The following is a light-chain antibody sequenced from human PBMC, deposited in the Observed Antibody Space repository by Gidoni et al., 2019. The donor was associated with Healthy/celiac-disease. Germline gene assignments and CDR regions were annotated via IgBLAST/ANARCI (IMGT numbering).Light chain of an antibody. CDR3: QQYGSAPWT. V-gene: IGKV3-20*01. CDR1: QSVSSSY. CDR2: GAS. J-gene: IGKJ1*01. Sequence: EIVLSQSPGTLSLSPGERATLSRRASQSVSSSYLAWYQQKPGQAPRLLIYGASSRATGIPDRLSGSGSGTDFTLTISRLEPEDCAVYYWQQYGSAPWTFGQGTKVEIK.